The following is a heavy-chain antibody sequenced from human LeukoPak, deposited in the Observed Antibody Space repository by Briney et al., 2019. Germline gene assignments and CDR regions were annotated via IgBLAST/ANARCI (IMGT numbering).Heavy chain of an antibody. CDR1: GFTFRVYS. CDR2: ISSSSSDI. V-gene: IGHV3-21*01. J-gene: IGHJ4*02. CDR3: ARVPGGLEWSDFDY. Sequence: PGGPLRLSCAASGFTFRVYSMNWVRQAPGKGLEWVSAISSSSSDIYYADSVKGRCTISRDNAKNSLYLQMNRLRAEDTAVYYCARVPGGLEWSDFDYWGQGTLVTVSS. D-gene: IGHD3-3*01.